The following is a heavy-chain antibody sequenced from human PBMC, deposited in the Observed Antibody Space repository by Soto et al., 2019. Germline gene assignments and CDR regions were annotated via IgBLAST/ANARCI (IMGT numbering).Heavy chain of an antibody. CDR2: ISDGGDLT. J-gene: IGHJ3*01. CDR1: GFAFSSHP. V-gene: IGHV3-23*01. D-gene: IGHD6-6*01. Sequence: VQLLESGGDLVHPGGSLRLSCAASGFAFSSHPMSWVRQAPERGLEWVSGISDGGDLTYNADSVKGRFTISRDNSKNILFLQMNRLRAEDTALYYCARRAFGSSRSFDLWGQGTMVTVSS. CDR3: ARRAFGSSRSFDL.